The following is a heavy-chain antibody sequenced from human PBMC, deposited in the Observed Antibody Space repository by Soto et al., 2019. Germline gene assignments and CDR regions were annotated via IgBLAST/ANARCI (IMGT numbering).Heavy chain of an antibody. D-gene: IGHD6-13*01. CDR2: IYWDDDE. J-gene: IGHJ4*02. Sequence: QITLKESGPTLVKPTQTLTLTCTCSGFSVSGSDVGVCWIRQPHGKALEWLVVIYWDDDERCSPSLKSSLTITKDTSNNQMGLTMTNMDPVNTATYYCSHASGAGNSTYFAYCVQGILVTVSS. CDR1: GFSVSGSDVG. CDR3: SHASGAGNSTYFAY. V-gene: IGHV2-5*02.